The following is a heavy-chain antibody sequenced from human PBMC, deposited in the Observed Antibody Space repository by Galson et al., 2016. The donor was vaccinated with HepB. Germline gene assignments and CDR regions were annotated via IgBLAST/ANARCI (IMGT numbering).Heavy chain of an antibody. CDR1: GYSFTSVV. J-gene: IGHJ6*02. V-gene: IGHV7-4-1*02. CDR3: ARGRGGIEIRNYGMDV. CDR2: INTNTGDP. Sequence: SVKVSCKASGYSFTSVVMNWVRQAPGQGPEFMGWINTNTGDPMYAPGFTGRFVFSVDTSVSTAYLQIISLEADDTAVYYCARGRGGIEIRNYGMDVWGQGTTVTVSS. D-gene: IGHD3-10*01.